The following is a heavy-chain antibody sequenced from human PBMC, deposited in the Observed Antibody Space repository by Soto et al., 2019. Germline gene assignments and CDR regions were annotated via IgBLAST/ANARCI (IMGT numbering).Heavy chain of an antibody. J-gene: IGHJ3*02. CDR1: GFSLSTSGVG. D-gene: IGHD3-16*01. V-gene: IGHV2-5*02. Sequence: QITLKESGPTLVKPTQTLTLTCIFSGFSLSTSGVGVGWTRQSPGKALEWLALIYWDDDKRYSPSLKSRVTITKDTSKNQVVLTMTNMDPVDTGTFYCAHLTSWGEGAPFDIWGQGTKVTVSS. CDR3: AHLTSWGEGAPFDI. CDR2: IYWDDDK.